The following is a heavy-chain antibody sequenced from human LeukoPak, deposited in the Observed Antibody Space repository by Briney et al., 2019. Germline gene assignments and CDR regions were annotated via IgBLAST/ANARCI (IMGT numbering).Heavy chain of an antibody. CDR1: GGSISRSSYS. D-gene: IGHD3-22*01. CDR2: IYYSGGT. J-gene: IGHJ3*01. CDR3: ARLADRRGYLDAIYV. V-gene: IGHV4-39*01. Sequence: PSATLSLSCTFTGGSISRSSYSWGCIRQPPGKGLEWIGSIYYSGGTNFPPSVESRVTMSVDTSTSPSSLKLSSVTAANTAVYYCARLADRRGYLDAIYVWGQARMVTVSS.